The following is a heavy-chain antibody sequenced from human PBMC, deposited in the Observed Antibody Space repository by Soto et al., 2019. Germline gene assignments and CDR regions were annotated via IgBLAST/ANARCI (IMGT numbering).Heavy chain of an antibody. D-gene: IGHD4-17*01. J-gene: IGHJ6*02. CDR2: ISAYNGDT. V-gene: IGHV1-18*04. CDR3: ARDPPFSGILRGTPLMDV. CDR1: GYSFTTHG. Sequence: ASVKVSCKASGYSFTTHGISWVRRAPGHRLEWMGWISAYNGDTHYVQRFQGRLTMTTDTSTSTAYMELRSLTSDDTAVYYCARDPPFSGILRGTPLMDVWGQGTTVTVSS.